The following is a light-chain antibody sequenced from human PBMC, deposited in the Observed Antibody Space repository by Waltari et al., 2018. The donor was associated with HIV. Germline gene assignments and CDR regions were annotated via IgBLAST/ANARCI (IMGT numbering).Light chain of an antibody. CDR1: INNVAPQR. CDR2: RNN. J-gene: IGLJ3*02. CDR3: SAWDISLNAWV. V-gene: IGLV10-54*01. Sequence: QAGLTQPPSVSKALRQTATLTCTGHINNVAPQRAASLQQHQGHPPKLLSYRNNTRPSGISERLSASRSGDTTSLTITRLQPEDEAYYYCSAWDISLNAWVFGGGTKLTVL.